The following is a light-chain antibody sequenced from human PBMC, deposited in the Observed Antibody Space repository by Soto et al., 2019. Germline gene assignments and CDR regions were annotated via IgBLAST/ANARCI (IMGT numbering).Light chain of an antibody. V-gene: IGKV3-20*01. CDR2: GAS. CDR3: QQYGSSPRT. CDR1: QSVSSNY. J-gene: IGKJ1*01. Sequence: EIVLTQSPGTLPLSPGERATLSCRASQSVSSNYLAWYQQRPGQAPRLHTYGASSRATGIPDRFTGSGSGTDFTLTISRLEPEDFAVYYCQQYGSSPRTFGQGTKVDIK.